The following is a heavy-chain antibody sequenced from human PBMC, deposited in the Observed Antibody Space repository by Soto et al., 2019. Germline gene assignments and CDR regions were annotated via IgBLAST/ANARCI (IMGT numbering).Heavy chain of an antibody. CDR1: GGTFSSYA. J-gene: IGHJ5*02. D-gene: IGHD2-8*01. CDR2: IIPIFGIA. Sequence: SVKVSCKASGGTFSSYAISWVRQAPGQGLEWMGGIIPIFGIANYAQKFQGRVTITADESTSTAYMELSSLRSEDTAVYYCARDPPLRTNGVPLDPWGQGTLVTVSS. V-gene: IGHV1-69*13. CDR3: ARDPPLRTNGVPLDP.